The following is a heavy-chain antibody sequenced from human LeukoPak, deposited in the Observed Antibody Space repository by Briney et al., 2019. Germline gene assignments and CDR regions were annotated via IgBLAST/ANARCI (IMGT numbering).Heavy chain of an antibody. Sequence: PGGSLRLSCAASEFTFSSYWMTWVRQAPGKGLEWVANIKQDGSEKSYVDSVKGRFTISRNNANNLLYLQMDSLRAEDSAVYYCARRSTVTPYDFYYMDVWGKGTTVTVYS. CDR2: IKQDGSEK. V-gene: IGHV3-7*01. CDR1: EFTFSSYW. CDR3: ARRSTVTPYDFYYMDV. D-gene: IGHD4-17*01. J-gene: IGHJ6*03.